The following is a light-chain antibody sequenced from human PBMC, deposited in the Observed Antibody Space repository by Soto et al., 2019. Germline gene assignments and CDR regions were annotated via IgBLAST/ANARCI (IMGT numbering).Light chain of an antibody. CDR2: DVS. CDR3: RSYTSTYAVS. Sequence: QSALAQPASVSGSPGQSITISCTGTSSDVGAFNYVSWYQQHPGKVPKLMIYDVSNRPSGVSNRFSGSKSGNTASLTITGLQPEDEADYYCRSYTSTYAVSFGGGTKVTVL. J-gene: IGLJ2*01. CDR1: SSDVGAFNY. V-gene: IGLV2-14*01.